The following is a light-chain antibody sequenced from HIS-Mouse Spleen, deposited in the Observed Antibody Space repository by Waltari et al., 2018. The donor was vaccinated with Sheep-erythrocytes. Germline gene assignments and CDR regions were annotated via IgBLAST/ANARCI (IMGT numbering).Light chain of an antibody. CDR1: SSDVGGYNY. J-gene: IGLJ3*02. Sequence: QSALTQPPSASGSPGQSVTISCTGTSSDVGGYNYVSWYQQPPGKAPKLMHDEVSKRPSGVPDRISGSKSGNTASLTVSGLQAEDEADYYCSSYAGSNNWVCGGGTKLTVL. CDR3: SSYAGSNNWV. V-gene: IGLV2-8*01. CDR2: EVS.